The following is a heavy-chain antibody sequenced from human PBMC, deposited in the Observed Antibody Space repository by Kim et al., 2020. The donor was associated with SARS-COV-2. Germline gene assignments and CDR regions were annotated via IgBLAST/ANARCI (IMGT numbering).Heavy chain of an antibody. J-gene: IGHJ4*02. D-gene: IGHD2-21*01. V-gene: IGHV3-53*01. Sequence: GGSLRLSCAVSGFTVEDSYMTWVRQAPGKGLEWVAIVYTIGSTYFPDSVKGRFTLSRDTAKNTLYLQMNNLRAEDTAVYFCARLRFVMRASGHFDHWGQGALVTVSS. CDR1: GFTVEDSY. CDR3: ARLRFVMRASGHFDH. CDR2: VYTIGST.